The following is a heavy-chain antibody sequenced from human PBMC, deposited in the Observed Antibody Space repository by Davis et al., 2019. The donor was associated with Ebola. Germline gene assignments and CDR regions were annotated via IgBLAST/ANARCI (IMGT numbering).Heavy chain of an antibody. CDR3: VRDFWNGHRVY. V-gene: IGHV1-18*01. CDR1: GYKFTDYG. CDR2: SSTSNGNT. J-gene: IGHJ4*02. Sequence: ASVKVSCKASGYKFTDYGISWVRQAPGQGLEWVGWSSTSNGNTHYAQKLQGRVTMTTDTSTTTAYVELRSLGSDDTAVYYCVRDFWNGHRVYWGQGTLVTVSS. D-gene: IGHD3-3*01.